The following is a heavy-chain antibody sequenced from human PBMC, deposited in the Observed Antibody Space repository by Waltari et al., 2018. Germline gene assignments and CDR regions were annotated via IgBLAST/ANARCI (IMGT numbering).Heavy chain of an antibody. D-gene: IGHD3-16*01. J-gene: IGHJ4*02. V-gene: IGHV4-4*07. CDR1: GRPISSSF. CDR2: IYTSASN. CDR3: ASSGGGGRYYFDY. Sequence: VQLQESDPGLVKPSETLSLTCTVSGRPISSSFWSWFRPPAGQGLEWIGRIYTSASNNYNPPRRSRVTRAVDTCKNQLSLKLRSSTAADASVYYCASSGGGGRYYFDYWGQGTLVTVSS.